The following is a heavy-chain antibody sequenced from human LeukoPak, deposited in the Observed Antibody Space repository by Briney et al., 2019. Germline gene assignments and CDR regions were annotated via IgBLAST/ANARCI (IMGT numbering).Heavy chain of an antibody. CDR2: IRYDGSNK. D-gene: IGHD5-18*01. CDR3: ARVGRTAMVFDY. Sequence: PGGSLRLSCAASGFTFSSYGMHWVRQAPGKGLEWVAFIRYDGSNKYYADSVKGRFTISRDNSKNTLYLQMNSLRAEDTAVYYCARVGRTAMVFDYWGQGTLVTVSS. V-gene: IGHV3-30*02. CDR1: GFTFSSYG. J-gene: IGHJ4*02.